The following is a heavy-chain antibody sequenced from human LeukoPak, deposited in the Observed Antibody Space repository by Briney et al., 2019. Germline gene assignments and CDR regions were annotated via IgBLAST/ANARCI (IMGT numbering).Heavy chain of an antibody. CDR1: GFTFSSYW. V-gene: IGHV3-7*01. CDR3: AREWSYDSSGYYPFY. J-gene: IGHJ4*02. D-gene: IGHD3-22*01. CDR2: IKQDGTEK. Sequence: GGSLRLSCAASGFTFSSYWMSWVRQAPGNGLEWVANIKQDGTEKYYVDSVKGRFTISRDNAKNSLYLQMNSLRAEDTALYYCAREWSYDSSGYYPFYWGQGTLVTVSS.